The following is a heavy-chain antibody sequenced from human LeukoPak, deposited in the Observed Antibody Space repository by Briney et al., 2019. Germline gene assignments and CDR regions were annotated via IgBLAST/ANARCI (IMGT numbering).Heavy chain of an antibody. CDR1: GYTFTGYY. CDR2: INPNSGGT. D-gene: IGHD3-22*01. Sequence: GASVKVSCTASGYTFTGYYMHWVRQAPGQGLEWMGWINPNSGGTNYAQKSQGRVTMTTDTSTSTAYMELRSLRSDDTAVYYCARDYYDSSGYFSGDYWGQGTLVTVSS. CDR3: ARDYYDSSGYFSGDY. V-gene: IGHV1-2*02. J-gene: IGHJ4*02.